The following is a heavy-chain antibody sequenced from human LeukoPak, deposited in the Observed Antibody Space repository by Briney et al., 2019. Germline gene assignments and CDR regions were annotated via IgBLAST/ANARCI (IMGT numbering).Heavy chain of an antibody. CDR1: GFTFSHYE. V-gene: IGHV3-48*03. CDR2: IRSSGTTI. Sequence: GGPLRLSCAASGFTFSHYEMNWVRQAPGKGLEWISYIRSSGTTIYYADSVKGRFTISRDNAKNSLYLQMNSLRAEDTAVYYCARSWDARLNFDYWGQGTLVTVSS. D-gene: IGHD1-26*01. CDR3: ARSWDARLNFDY. J-gene: IGHJ4*02.